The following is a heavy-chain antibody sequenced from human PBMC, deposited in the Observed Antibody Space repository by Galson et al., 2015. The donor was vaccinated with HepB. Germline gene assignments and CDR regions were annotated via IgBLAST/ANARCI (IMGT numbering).Heavy chain of an antibody. CDR1: DYPFASYS. V-gene: IGHV1-18*01. CDR2: ISPFNGEA. Sequence: SVKVSCKASDYPFASYSIDWVRQAPGQGLEWMGWISPFNGEANYAQKFQGRVTMTIDTSTTTVYMELRSLGPDDTAVYFCARDLTHGDRPTWDFWGQGTLVTVSS. J-gene: IGHJ4*02. D-gene: IGHD4-17*01. CDR3: ARDLTHGDRPTWDF.